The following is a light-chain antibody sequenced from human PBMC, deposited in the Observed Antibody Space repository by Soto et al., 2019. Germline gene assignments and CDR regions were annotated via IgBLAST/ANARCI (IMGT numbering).Light chain of an antibody. V-gene: IGLV2-14*01. CDR2: EVS. Sequence: QSALTQPASVSGSPGQSITISCTGTSSDVGAYNYVSWYQQYPGKAPKLMIYEVSNRPSGVSNRFSGSKSGNTASLTISGLQAEDEADYYCCSYAGSSTVVFGGGTKLTVL. J-gene: IGLJ2*01. CDR3: CSYAGSSTVV. CDR1: SSDVGAYNY.